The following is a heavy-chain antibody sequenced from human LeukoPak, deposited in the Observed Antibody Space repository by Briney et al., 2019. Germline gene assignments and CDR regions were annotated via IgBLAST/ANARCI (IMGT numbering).Heavy chain of an antibody. CDR1: GFTVSSNY. J-gene: IGHJ4*02. D-gene: IGHD4-23*01. CDR2: MYSGGGT. CDR3: ARDRGYSTFDY. Sequence: PGGSLRLSCVASGFTVSSNYMNWVRQAPGKGLEWVSVMYSGGGTHYADSVQGRFTLSRDNSKSTLYLQMNTLRTEDTAVYYCARDRGYSTFDYWGQGTLVTVSS. V-gene: IGHV3-66*02.